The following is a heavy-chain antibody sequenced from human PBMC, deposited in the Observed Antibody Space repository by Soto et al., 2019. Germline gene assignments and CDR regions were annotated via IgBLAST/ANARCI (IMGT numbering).Heavy chain of an antibody. D-gene: IGHD6-13*01. CDR2: INTDGSNS. CDR3: ARAAYSSSWYADF. V-gene: IGHV3-74*02. Sequence: EMQLVESGGGLVQPGESLRLSCAASGFTFSRYWMHWVRQSPEKGRVWVSHINTDGSNSNYADTVKGRFTISRDNARNTLYLQMDGLEAEDTALYYCARAAYSSSWYADFWGQGTLVTVSS. CDR1: GFTFSRYW. J-gene: IGHJ4*02.